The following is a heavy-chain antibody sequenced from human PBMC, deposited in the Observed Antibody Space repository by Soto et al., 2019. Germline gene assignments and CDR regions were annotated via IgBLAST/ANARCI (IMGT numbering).Heavy chain of an antibody. J-gene: IGHJ4*02. Sequence: ASVKVSCKASGYTFTSYDINWVRQATGQGLEWMGWISANNGNTNYAQKFQGRVTMTTDTSTSTAYMELRSLRSDDTAVYYCARGYDSSGYYYSPFDYWGQGTLVTVSS. CDR1: GYTFTSYD. CDR2: ISANNGNT. D-gene: IGHD3-22*01. CDR3: ARGYDSSGYYYSPFDY. V-gene: IGHV1-18*01.